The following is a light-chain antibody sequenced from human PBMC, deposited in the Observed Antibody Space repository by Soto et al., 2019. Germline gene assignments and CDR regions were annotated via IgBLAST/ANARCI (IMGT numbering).Light chain of an antibody. Sequence: EIVLTQSPATLSLSPGERATLSCRASQSVNTYLAWYLQKPGQAPRLLIYDASNRATGIPARFSGSGPGTGFTLAISSLEPEDFAVYYCQQRSNWPHTFGQGNKLEIK. V-gene: IGKV3-11*01. CDR1: QSVNTY. CDR3: QQRSNWPHT. J-gene: IGKJ2*01. CDR2: DAS.